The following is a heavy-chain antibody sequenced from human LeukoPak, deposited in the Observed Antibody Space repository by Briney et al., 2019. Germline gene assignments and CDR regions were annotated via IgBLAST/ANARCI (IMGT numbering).Heavy chain of an antibody. CDR3: ARGDGDYGWFDP. CDR1: GGSISSSSDY. CDR2: IYYSGST. D-gene: IGHD4-17*01. J-gene: IGHJ5*02. V-gene: IGHV4-39*07. Sequence: SETLSLTCTVSGGSISSSSDYWGWIRQPPGKGLEWVGSIYYSGSTYYNPSLKSRVTISVDTSKNQFSLKLSSVTAADTAVYYCARGDGDYGWFDPWGQGTLVTVSS.